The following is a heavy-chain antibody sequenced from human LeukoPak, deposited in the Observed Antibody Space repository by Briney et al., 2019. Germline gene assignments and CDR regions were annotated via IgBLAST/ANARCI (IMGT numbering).Heavy chain of an antibody. CDR3: ARELRRFHYYMDV. CDR1: GGTFSSYA. J-gene: IGHJ6*03. V-gene: IGHV1-69*05. Sequence: SVNVSCKASGGTFSSYAISWVRQAPGQGPEWMGGIIPIFGTANYAQKFQGRVTITTDESTSTAYMELSSLRSEDTAVYYCARELRRFHYYMDVWGKGTTVTVSS. CDR2: IIPIFGTA. D-gene: IGHD2-21*01.